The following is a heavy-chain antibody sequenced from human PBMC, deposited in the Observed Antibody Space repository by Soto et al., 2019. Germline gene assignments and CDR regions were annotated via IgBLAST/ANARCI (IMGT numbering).Heavy chain of an antibody. CDR3: ARGRIIRNYCLES. Sequence: ASVKVSFKTSGYRFIGYFIHWLRQAPGQGPEWMGWISPNSGYTNYAQKFQGRVSMTRDTSINTAYLELSRLRSDDTAVYYCARGRIIRNYCLESWGQGTQVTVSS. D-gene: IGHD3-3*01. J-gene: IGHJ5*01. CDR2: ISPNSGYT. V-gene: IGHV1-2*02. CDR1: GYRFIGYF.